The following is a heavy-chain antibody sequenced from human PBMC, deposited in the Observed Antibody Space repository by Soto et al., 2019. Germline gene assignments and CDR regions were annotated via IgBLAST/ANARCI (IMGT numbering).Heavy chain of an antibody. J-gene: IGHJ6*02. CDR3: ARGVWELSNILPVFYPPYSVRDA. CDR2: IYPGDSDT. V-gene: IGHV5-51*01. Sequence: PGESLKISCKGSGYSFTSYWIGWVRQMPGKGLEWMGIIYPGDSDTRYSPSFQGQVTISADKSISTAYLQWSSLKASDTAMYYCARGVWELSNILPVFYPPYSVRDAGGQGTRAT. D-gene: IGHD3-9*01. CDR1: GYSFTSYW.